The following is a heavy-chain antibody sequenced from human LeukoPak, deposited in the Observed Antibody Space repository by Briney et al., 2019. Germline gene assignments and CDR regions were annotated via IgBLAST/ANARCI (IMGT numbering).Heavy chain of an antibody. CDR3: ARDVVVVAATRQWNFDY. V-gene: IGHV1-18*01. J-gene: IGHJ4*02. D-gene: IGHD2-15*01. CDR1: GYTFTSYG. Sequence: ASVKVSCKASGYTFTSYGISWVRQAPGQGLEWMGSISAYNGNTNYAQKLQGRVTMTTDTSTSTAYMELRSLRSDDTAVYYCARDVVVVAATRQWNFDYWGQGTLVTVSS. CDR2: ISAYNGNT.